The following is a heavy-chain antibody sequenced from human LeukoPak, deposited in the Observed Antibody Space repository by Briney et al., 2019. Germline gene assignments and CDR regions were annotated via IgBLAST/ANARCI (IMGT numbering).Heavy chain of an antibody. Sequence: SGGSLRLSCAASGFTLSDYYMSWIRQAPGRGLEWVSYMSSSGTKIYYTGSVKGRFTISRDIAKKSVYLRMNSLRAEDTAVYYCARGGWETYFDYWGLGTLVTVSS. V-gene: IGHV3-11*04. D-gene: IGHD1-26*01. CDR3: ARGGWETYFDY. J-gene: IGHJ4*02. CDR2: MSSSGTKI. CDR1: GFTLSDYY.